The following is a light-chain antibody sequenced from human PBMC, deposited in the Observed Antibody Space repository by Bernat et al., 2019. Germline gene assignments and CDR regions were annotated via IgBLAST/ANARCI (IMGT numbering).Light chain of an antibody. Sequence: QSALTQPASVSGSPGQSITISCTGTSSDVGGYNYVSWYQQHPGKAPKLMIHDVSDRPSGVSDRFSGSKSGNTASLTISGLQAEDEADYYCSSSTSTSAPYVFGTGTKVTVL. CDR2: DVS. V-gene: IGLV2-14*03. J-gene: IGLJ1*01. CDR1: SSDVGGYNY. CDR3: SSSTSTSAPYV.